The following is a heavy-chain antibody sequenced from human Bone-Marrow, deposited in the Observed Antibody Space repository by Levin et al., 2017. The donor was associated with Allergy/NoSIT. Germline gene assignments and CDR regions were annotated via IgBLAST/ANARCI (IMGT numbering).Heavy chain of an antibody. D-gene: IGHD3-10*01. CDR2: INHSGST. CDR1: GGSFSGYY. Sequence: SETLSLTCAVYGGSFSGYYWSWIRQPPGKGLEWIGEINHSGSTNYNPSLKSRVTISVDTSKNQFSLKLSSVTAADTAVYYCARVRGARGAFDIWGQGTMVTVSS. J-gene: IGHJ3*02. V-gene: IGHV4-34*01. CDR3: ARVRGARGAFDI.